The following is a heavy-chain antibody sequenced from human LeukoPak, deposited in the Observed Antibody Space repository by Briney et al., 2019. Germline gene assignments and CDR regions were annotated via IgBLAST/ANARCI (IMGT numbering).Heavy chain of an antibody. Sequence: GGSLRLSCVASGFTFSSYEMNWVRQAPGKGLEWVSYISASGRTIYYADSVKGRFTISRDNSKNTLYLQMNGLRAEDTAVYYCARDGHYYGSGSYWPFDYWGQGTLVTVSS. J-gene: IGHJ4*02. D-gene: IGHD3-10*01. CDR3: ARDGHYYGSGSYWPFDY. V-gene: IGHV3-48*03. CDR1: GFTFSSYE. CDR2: ISASGRTI.